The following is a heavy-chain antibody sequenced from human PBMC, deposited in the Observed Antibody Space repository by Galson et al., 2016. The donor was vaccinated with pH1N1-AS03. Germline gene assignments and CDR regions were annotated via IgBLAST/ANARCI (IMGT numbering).Heavy chain of an antibody. J-gene: IGHJ4*02. Sequence: SLRLSCAASGIPFSSHWMHWIRQVPGKGLVWVSQINTDGTETIYADSVKGRFTISRDNAKNTLYLQMDSLRAEDTAVYYCTNSLVYWGQGTLVTVSS. CDR3: TNSLVY. CDR2: INTDGTET. V-gene: IGHV3-74*01. D-gene: IGHD1-26*01. CDR1: GIPFSSHW.